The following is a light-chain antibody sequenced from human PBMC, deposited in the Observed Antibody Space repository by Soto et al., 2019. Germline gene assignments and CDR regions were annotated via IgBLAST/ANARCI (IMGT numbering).Light chain of an antibody. CDR1: SSNIGAGFD. CDR3: QSYDTGLTGHVL. CDR2: AST. V-gene: IGLV1-40*01. J-gene: IGLJ2*01. Sequence: QSVLTQPPSVSGAPGQRVTISCSGNSSNIGAGFDVHWSQQLPGAAPKLLIYASTNRPSGVPDRFSGSKSDTSASLAITGLQIDDEADYYCQSYDTGLTGHVLFCGGTKLTVL.